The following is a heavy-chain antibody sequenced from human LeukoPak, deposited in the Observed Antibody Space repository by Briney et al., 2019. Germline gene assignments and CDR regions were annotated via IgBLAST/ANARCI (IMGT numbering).Heavy chain of an antibody. CDR1: GFKFNDYA. V-gene: IGHV3-9*01. Sequence: GGSLRLSCAAYGFKFNDYAMHWVRQAPGKGLEWVSGISWNSGSIGYADSVKGRFTISRDNAKNSLYLQMNSLRAEDTALYYCAKGCGGDCYGTYYYYGMDVWGQGTTVTVSS. J-gene: IGHJ6*02. CDR2: ISWNSGSI. D-gene: IGHD2-21*02. CDR3: AKGCGGDCYGTYYYYGMDV.